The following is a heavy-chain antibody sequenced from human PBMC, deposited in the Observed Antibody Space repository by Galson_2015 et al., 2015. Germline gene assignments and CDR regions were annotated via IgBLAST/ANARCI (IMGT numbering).Heavy chain of an antibody. CDR1: GFTFSSYS. Sequence: SLRLSCAASGFTFSSYSMNWVRQAPGKGLEWVSSISSNSSYIYYADSVKGRFTISRDNAKNSLYLQMNSLRAEDTAVYYCAIDDFWSGYLDYWGQGTLVTVSS. J-gene: IGHJ4*02. CDR2: ISSNSSYI. CDR3: AIDDFWSGYLDY. D-gene: IGHD3-3*01. V-gene: IGHV3-21*01.